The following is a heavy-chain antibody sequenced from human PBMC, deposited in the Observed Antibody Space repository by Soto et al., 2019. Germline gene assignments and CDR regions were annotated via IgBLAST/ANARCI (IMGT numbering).Heavy chain of an antibody. D-gene: IGHD3-10*01. CDR2: ITDSGGDA. J-gene: IGHJ4*02. CDR1: GITFVCRA. CDR3: RRGSTHFYQGSQLFDF. V-gene: IGHV3-23*01. Sequence: PLGSLRLSCVSSGITFVCRAITGIRQAPGEGLERVSTITDSGGDAKYADAVRGRFAISRDNSQKTVYWQRRRLTAEYSAIYYCRRGSTHFYQGSQLFDFWGRGNLVTVPS.